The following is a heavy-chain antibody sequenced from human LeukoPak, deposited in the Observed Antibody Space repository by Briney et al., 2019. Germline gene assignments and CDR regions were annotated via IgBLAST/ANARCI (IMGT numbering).Heavy chain of an antibody. J-gene: IGHJ4*02. V-gene: IGHV3-49*04. CDR2: IRSKAYGGTT. D-gene: IGHD6-13*01. CDR1: GFTFGDYA. CDR3: TRDPITEYSSSWSYFDY. Sequence: GGSLRLSCTASGFTFGDYAMSWVRQAPGKGLEWVGFIRSKAYGGTTEYAASVKGRFTISRDDSKSIAYLQMNSPKTEDTAVYYCTRDPITEYSSSWSYFDYWGQGTLVTVSS.